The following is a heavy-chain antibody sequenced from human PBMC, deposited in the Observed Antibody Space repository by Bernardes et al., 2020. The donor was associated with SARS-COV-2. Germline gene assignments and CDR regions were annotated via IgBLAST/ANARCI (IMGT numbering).Heavy chain of an antibody. CDR3: ARVRTTGHYYYYYYMDV. J-gene: IGHJ6*03. CDR1: GGSFSGYY. D-gene: IGHD4-4*01. CDR2: INHSGST. Sequence: SETLSLTCAVYGGSFSGYYWSWIRQPPGKGLEWIGEINHSGSTNYNPSLKSRVTISVDTSKNQFSLKLSSVTAADTAVYYCARVRTTGHYYYYYYMDVWGKGTTVTVSS. V-gene: IGHV4-34*01.